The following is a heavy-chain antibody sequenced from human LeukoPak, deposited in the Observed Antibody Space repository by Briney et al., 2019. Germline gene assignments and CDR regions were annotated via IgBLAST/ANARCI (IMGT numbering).Heavy chain of an antibody. Sequence: SVKVSCKASGGTFSSYAISWVRQAPGQGLEWMGGIIPIFGTANYAQKFQGRVTITADKSTSTAYMELSSLRSEDTAVYYCARAYCSSTSCYAGGAYYYYYMDVWGKGTTVTISS. J-gene: IGHJ6*03. CDR3: ARAYCSSTSCYAGGAYYYYYMDV. D-gene: IGHD2-2*01. CDR2: IIPIFGTA. V-gene: IGHV1-69*06. CDR1: GGTFSSYA.